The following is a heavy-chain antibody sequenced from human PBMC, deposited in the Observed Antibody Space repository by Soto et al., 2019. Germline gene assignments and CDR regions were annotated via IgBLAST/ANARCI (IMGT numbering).Heavy chain of an antibody. CDR1: GFTFSSYA. D-gene: IGHD6-13*01. J-gene: IGHJ4*02. CDR3: AKEEAAGTDY. Sequence: GGSLRLSCAASGFTFSSYAMSWVRQAPGKGLEWVSSISGSGGSTYYADSVKGRFTISRDNSKNTLYLQMNSLRAEDAAVYCCAKEEAAGTDYWGQGTLVTVSS. V-gene: IGHV3-23*01. CDR2: ISGSGGST.